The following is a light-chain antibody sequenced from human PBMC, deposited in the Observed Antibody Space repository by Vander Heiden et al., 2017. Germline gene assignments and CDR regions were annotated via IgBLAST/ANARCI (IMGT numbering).Light chain of an antibody. CDR3: QSADSSGTFVV. CDR1: ALPKQY. J-gene: IGLJ2*01. Sequence: SYELTQPPSVPVSPGQPARITCSGDALPKQYAYWYQQKPGQAPVLVIYKDSERPSGIPERFSGSSSGTTVTLTISGVQAEDEADYYCQSADSSGTFVVFGGGTKLTVL. CDR2: KDS. V-gene: IGLV3-25*03.